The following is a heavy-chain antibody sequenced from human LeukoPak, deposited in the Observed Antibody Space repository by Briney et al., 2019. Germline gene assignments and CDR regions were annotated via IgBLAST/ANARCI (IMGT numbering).Heavy chain of an antibody. D-gene: IGHD6-19*01. J-gene: IGHJ4*02. V-gene: IGHV4-31*03. CDR2: IYYSGST. Sequence: SETLSLTCTVSGGSISSGGYYWSWIRQHPGKGLEWIGYIYYSGSTYYNPSLKSRVTISVDTSKNQFSLKLSSVTAADTAVYYCARHGSGWFQPRRGIDYWGQGTLVTVSS. CDR3: ARHGSGWFQPRRGIDY. CDR1: GGSISSGGYY.